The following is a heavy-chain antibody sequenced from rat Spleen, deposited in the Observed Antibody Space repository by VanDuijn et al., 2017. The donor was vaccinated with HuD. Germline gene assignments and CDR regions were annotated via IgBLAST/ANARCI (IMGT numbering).Heavy chain of an antibody. Sequence: EVQLVESGGGSVQPGRSMRLSCTASGFTFSNYCMTWVRQAPTGSLDWVASINTGGGNTYYRESVKGRSTISRDDAKGTLYLQVDSLRSEDTATYYCARGNMDSTDYYHYFDYWGQGVMVTVSS. CDR1: GFTFSNYC. CDR2: INTGGGNT. D-gene: IGHD1-6*01. CDR3: ARGNMDSTDYYHYFDY. J-gene: IGHJ2*01. V-gene: IGHV5-25*01.